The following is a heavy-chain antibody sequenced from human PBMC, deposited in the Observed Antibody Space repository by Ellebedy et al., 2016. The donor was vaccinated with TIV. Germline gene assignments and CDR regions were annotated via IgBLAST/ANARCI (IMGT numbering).Heavy chain of an antibody. CDR3: ARRGSYGDYAVQINSWFDR. V-gene: IGHV3-7*01. CDR1: GFSFRSYW. Sequence: PGGSLRLSCAASGFSFRSYWMSWVRQAPGKGLEWVANIYQDGSDQYYVDSVRGRFTISRDNANNVLFLQMNSLRVEDTAVYYCARRGSYGDYAVQINSWFDRWGRGTLVTVSS. D-gene: IGHD4-17*01. CDR2: IYQDGSDQ. J-gene: IGHJ5*02.